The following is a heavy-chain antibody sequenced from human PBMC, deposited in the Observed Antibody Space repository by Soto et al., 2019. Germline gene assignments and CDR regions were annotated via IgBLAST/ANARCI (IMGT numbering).Heavy chain of an antibody. Sequence: QVQLVESGGGVVQPGRSLRLSCAASGLTFSSYDMHWVRQAPGKGLERVAIIGYHGSNKYYADSVKGRFTISRDNSKNTLYLQMNSLTAEDTAVYYCARDRHYGSGRTSAFDIWGQGTMVTVSS. CDR3: ARDRHYGSGRTSAFDI. CDR1: GLTFSSYD. V-gene: IGHV3-33*01. CDR2: IGYHGSNK. D-gene: IGHD3-10*01. J-gene: IGHJ3*02.